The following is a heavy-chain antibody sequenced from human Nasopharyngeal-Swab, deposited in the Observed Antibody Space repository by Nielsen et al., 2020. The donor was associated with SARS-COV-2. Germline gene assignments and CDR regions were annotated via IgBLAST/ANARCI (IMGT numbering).Heavy chain of an antibody. Sequence: GGSLRLSCAASGFTFSSYRMSWVRQAPGKGLEWVANIKQDGSEKYYVDSVKGRFTISRDNAKNSLYLQMNSLRAEDTAVYYCARVVPAAFDYWGQGTLVTVSS. D-gene: IGHD2-2*01. J-gene: IGHJ4*02. CDR3: ARVVPAAFDY. CDR1: GFTFSSYR. V-gene: IGHV3-7*01. CDR2: IKQDGSEK.